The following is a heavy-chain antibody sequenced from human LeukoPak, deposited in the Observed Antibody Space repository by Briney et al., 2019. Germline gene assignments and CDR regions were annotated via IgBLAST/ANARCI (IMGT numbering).Heavy chain of an antibody. Sequence: SETLSLTCSVSGGSISSSSYHWGWIRQSPGKGLEWIGSIYYSGSAYYNPSLKSRLTISVDTSKNQFSLKLSSVTAADTAVYYCARCISMVRGVIRPPDYWGQGTLVTLSS. D-gene: IGHD3-10*01. J-gene: IGHJ4*02. CDR1: GGSISSSSYH. V-gene: IGHV4-39*01. CDR2: IYYSGSA. CDR3: ARCISMVRGVIRPPDY.